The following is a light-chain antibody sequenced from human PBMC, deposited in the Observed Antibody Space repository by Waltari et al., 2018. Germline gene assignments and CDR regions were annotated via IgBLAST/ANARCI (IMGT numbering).Light chain of an antibody. CDR3: SSQSTKNGVI. V-gene: IGLV2-14*03. CDR2: DVN. J-gene: IGLJ2*01. CDR1: SSDVGGDDS. Sequence: QSALTQPASVSGSPGQSITISCTGSSSDVGGDDSVSWYEDHPGQAPKVIIYDVNKRSSGVSDRFSGSKSGNPASLTISGLQAEDEATFYCSSQSTKNGVIFGGGTKVTVL.